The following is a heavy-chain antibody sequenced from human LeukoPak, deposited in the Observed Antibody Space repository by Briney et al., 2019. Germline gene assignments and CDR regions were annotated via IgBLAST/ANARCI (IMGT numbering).Heavy chain of an antibody. CDR1: GGSISSCY. Sequence: PSETLSLTCTVSGGSISSCYWSWIRQPAGKGLEWIGRIYTSGRTNYNPSLKSRVTVSVDTSKSQFSLNLSSVTAADTAVYYCARDAYRGVTQFDPWGQGTLVTVSS. V-gene: IGHV4-4*07. J-gene: IGHJ5*02. CDR3: ARDAYRGVTQFDP. CDR2: IYTSGRT. D-gene: IGHD3-10*01.